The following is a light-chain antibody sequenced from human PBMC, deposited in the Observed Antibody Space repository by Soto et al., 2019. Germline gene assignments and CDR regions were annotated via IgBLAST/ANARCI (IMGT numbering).Light chain of an antibody. CDR1: QALNTR. Sequence: EIVLTQSPATLSAFPGDRVTLSCRASQALNTRLAWYQHKPGQAPRLLIYLTSNRAAGVPARFSAWGSETDFTLTISDVEPEDFAVYYCHQRQSWPRTFGQGXXVEIK. V-gene: IGKV3-11*01. J-gene: IGKJ1*01. CDR3: HQRQSWPRT. CDR2: LTS.